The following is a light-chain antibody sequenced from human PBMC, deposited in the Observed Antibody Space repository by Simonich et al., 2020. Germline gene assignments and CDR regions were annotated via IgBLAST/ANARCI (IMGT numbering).Light chain of an antibody. Sequence: DIQMTQSPSTLSASVGDRVTITCRASQSISSWVAWYQQKPGKAPKLLIYKASSLERGVPSRFSGSGSGTEFTLTISSLQPDDFATYYCQQYNSYPWTFGQGTKVEIK. J-gene: IGKJ1*01. CDR1: QSISSW. CDR3: QQYNSYPWT. V-gene: IGKV1-5*03. CDR2: KAS.